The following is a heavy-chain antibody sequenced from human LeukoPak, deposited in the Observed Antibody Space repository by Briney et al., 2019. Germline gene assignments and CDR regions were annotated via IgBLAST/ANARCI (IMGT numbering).Heavy chain of an antibody. J-gene: IGHJ4*02. CDR3: ARQVYSSSWSYYFDH. Sequence: SETLSLTCTVSGGSISSSYWSWIRQPPGKGLEWIGYIYYTGSTNYNPSLQSRVTISVDTSKNQFSLKLSSVTAADTAVYYCARQVYSSSWSYYFDHWGQGTLVTVSS. CDR1: GGSISSSY. V-gene: IGHV4-59*08. D-gene: IGHD6-13*01. CDR2: IYYTGST.